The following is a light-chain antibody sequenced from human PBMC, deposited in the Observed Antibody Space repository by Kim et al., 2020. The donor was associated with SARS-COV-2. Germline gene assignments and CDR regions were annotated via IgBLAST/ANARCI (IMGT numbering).Light chain of an antibody. V-gene: IGKV1-13*02. CDR3: QQFNSYPIS. J-gene: IGKJ5*01. CDR2: DAS. CDR1: QAISSG. Sequence: AIQLTQSPSSLSASVGDRVTITCRASQAISSGLAWYQQKPGKAPNLPIFDASTLESGVPSRFSGSGSGTDFTLTINSLQPEDFATYNCQQFNSYPISFGQGTRLEIK.